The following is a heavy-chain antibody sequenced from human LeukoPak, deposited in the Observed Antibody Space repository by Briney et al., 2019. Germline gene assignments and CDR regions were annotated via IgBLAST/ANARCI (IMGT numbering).Heavy chain of an antibody. V-gene: IGHV1-46*01. J-gene: IGHJ4*02. CDR3: ARVFRCGGDCYSFDY. Sequence: ASVKVPCKASGYTFTSYYMHWVRQAPGQGLEWMGIINPSGGSTSYAQKFQGRVTMTRDTSTSTVYMELSSLRSEDTAVYYCARVFRCGGDCYSFDYWGQGTLVTVSS. CDR2: INPSGGST. CDR1: GYTFTSYY. D-gene: IGHD2-21*02.